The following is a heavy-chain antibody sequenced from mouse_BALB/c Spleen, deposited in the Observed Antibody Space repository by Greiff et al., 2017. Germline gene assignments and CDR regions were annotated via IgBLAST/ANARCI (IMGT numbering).Heavy chain of an antibody. CDR1: GFTFSDYY. V-gene: IGHV5-4*02. CDR3: AREDGNYYAMDY. J-gene: IGHJ4*01. Sequence: EVKVVESGGGLVKPGGSLKLSCAASGFTFSDYYMYWVRQTPEKRLEWVATISDGGSYTYYPDSVKGRFTISRDNAKNNLYLQMSSLKSEDTAMYYCAREDGNYYAMDYWGQGTSVTVSS. CDR2: ISDGGSYT. D-gene: IGHD2-3*01.